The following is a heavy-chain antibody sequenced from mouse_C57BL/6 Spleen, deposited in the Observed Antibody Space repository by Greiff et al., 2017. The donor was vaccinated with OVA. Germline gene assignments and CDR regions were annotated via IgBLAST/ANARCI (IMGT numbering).Heavy chain of an antibody. D-gene: IGHD4-1*02. J-gene: IGHJ3*01. CDR2: ISSGSSTI. V-gene: IGHV5-17*01. CDR1: GFTFSDYG. CDR3: ARPTGTRAWFAY. Sequence: EVKLEESGGGLVKPGGSLKLSCAASGFTFSDYGMHWVRQAPEKGLEWVAYISSGSSTIYYADTVKGRFTISRDNAKNTLFLQMTSLRSEDTAMYYCARPTGTRAWFAYWGQGTLVTVSA.